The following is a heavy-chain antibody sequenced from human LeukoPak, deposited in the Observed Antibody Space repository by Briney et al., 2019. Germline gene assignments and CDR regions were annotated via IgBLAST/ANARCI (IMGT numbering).Heavy chain of an antibody. CDR2: IYPGDSDT. V-gene: IGHV5-51*01. D-gene: IGHD1-26*01. J-gene: IGHJ6*02. CDR3: ARRRYSGSYLSHGGYGMDV. Sequence: GESLKISCKGSGYSFTSYWIGWVRQMPGKGLEWMGIIYPGDSDTRYSPSFQGQVTISADKSISTAYLQWSSLKASDTAMYYCARRRYSGSYLSHGGYGMDVWGQGTTVTVSS. CDR1: GYSFTSYW.